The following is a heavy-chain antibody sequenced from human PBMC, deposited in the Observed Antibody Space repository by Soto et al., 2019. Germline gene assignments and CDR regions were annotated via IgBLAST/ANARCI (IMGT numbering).Heavy chain of an antibody. CDR3: ASGYGGNSVY. J-gene: IGHJ1*01. CDR1: GGSFSGYY. D-gene: IGHD2-21*02. V-gene: IGHV4-34*01. CDR2: INHSGST. Sequence: PSETLSLTCAVYGGSFSGYYWSWIRQPPGKGLEWIGEINHSGSTNYNPSLKSRVTISVDTSKNQFSLKLSSVTAADTAVYYCASGYGGNSVYWGQGTLVTVSS.